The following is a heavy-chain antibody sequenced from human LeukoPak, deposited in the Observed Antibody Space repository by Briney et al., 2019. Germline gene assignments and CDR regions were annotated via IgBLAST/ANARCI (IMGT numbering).Heavy chain of an antibody. J-gene: IGHJ4*02. CDR3: ATYSSSSDYFDY. D-gene: IGHD6-6*01. CDR2: IYSGGGT. CDR1: GFTVSRNY. Sequence: GGSLRLSCAASGFTVSRNYMHWVRQAPGKGQEWVSIIYSGGGTSYADSVKGRFIISRDNSKNTLYLQMNSLRAEDTAVYYCATYSSSSDYFDYWGQGTLVTVSS. V-gene: IGHV3-53*01.